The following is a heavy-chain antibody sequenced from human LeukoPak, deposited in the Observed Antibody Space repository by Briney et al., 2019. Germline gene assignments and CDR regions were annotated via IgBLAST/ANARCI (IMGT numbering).Heavy chain of an antibody. CDR2: INHSGST. V-gene: IGHV4-34*01. CDR3: ARGVVYAGPRVFYYYYMDV. D-gene: IGHD2-8*02. J-gene: IGHJ6*03. Sequence: SETLSLTCAVYGGSFSGYYWSWIRQPPGKGLEWIGEINHSGSTNYNPSLKSRVTISVDTSKNQFSLKLSSVTAADTAVYYCARGVVYAGPRVFYYYYMDVWGKGTTVTVSS. CDR1: GGSFSGYY.